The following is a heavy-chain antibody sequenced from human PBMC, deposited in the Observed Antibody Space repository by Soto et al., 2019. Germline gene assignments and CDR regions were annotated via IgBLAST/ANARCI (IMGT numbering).Heavy chain of an antibody. V-gene: IGHV4-34*01. CDR3: ARKGTLYYYDSSGYLLDY. J-gene: IGHJ4*02. CDR1: GGSFSGYY. D-gene: IGHD3-22*01. Sequence: SETLSLTCAVYGGSFSGYYWSWIRQPPGKGLEWIGEINHSGSTNYNPSLKSRVTISVDTSKNQFSLKLSSVTAADTAVYYCARKGTLYYYDSSGYLLDYWGQGTMVT. CDR2: INHSGST.